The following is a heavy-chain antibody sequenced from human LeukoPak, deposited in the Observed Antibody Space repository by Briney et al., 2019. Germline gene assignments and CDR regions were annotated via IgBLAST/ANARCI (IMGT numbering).Heavy chain of an antibody. CDR1: GFTFSSYG. D-gene: IGHD1-26*01. J-gene: IGHJ4*02. CDR3: XXXLVGATVDY. V-gene: IGHV3-30*03. CDR2: ISYDGSNK. Sequence: GGSLRLSCAASGFTFSSYGMPWVRQAPGKGLEWVAVISYDGSNKYYADSVKGRFTISRDNSKNTLYLQMNSLRAEDTAVYYXXXXLVGATVDYWGQGTLVTVSS.